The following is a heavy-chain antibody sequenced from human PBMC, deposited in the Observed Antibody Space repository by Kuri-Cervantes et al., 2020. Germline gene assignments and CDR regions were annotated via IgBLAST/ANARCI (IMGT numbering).Heavy chain of an antibody. CDR1: GFTFSSYS. CDR3: ARDLSSGPPFDY. V-gene: IGHV3-21*03. D-gene: IGHD3-22*01. Sequence: GGSLRLSCAASGFTFSSYSMNWVRQAPGKGLEWVSSISSSSSTIYYADSVKGRFTISRDNAKNSLYLQMNSLRAEDTAVYYCARDLSSGPPFDYWGQGTLVTVSS. J-gene: IGHJ4*02. CDR2: ISSSSSTI.